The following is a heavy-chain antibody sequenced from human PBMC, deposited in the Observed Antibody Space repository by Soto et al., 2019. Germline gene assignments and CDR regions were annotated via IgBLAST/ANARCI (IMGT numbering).Heavy chain of an antibody. V-gene: IGHV1-18*01. CDR2: ISPYTGNT. CDR1: GYIFVNYG. Sequence: QVQLVQSGDEVKKPGASVKVSCKASGYIFVNYGIAWVRQAPGQGLEWMGWISPYTGNTHSATKAQRRLTMSTXTXSSTAYMDLGSLTSDDTAVYYCVMVDNYVTPTPQDVWGQGTTVTVSS. D-gene: IGHD3-16*01. J-gene: IGHJ6*02. CDR3: VMVDNYVTPTPQDV.